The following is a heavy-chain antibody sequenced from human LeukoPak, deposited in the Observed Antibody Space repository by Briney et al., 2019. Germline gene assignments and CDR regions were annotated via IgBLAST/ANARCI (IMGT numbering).Heavy chain of an antibody. V-gene: IGHV4-39*01. D-gene: IGHD6-13*01. Sequence: PSETLSLTCTVSGGSISSSSYYWGWIRQPPGKGLEWIATLYYSGITYYNPSLKSRVAISADTSKNQFPLKLNSVTAADTAVYYCARRTAAETIDYWGQGTLVTVSS. CDR2: LYYSGIT. CDR3: ARRTAAETIDY. CDR1: GGSISSSSYY. J-gene: IGHJ4*02.